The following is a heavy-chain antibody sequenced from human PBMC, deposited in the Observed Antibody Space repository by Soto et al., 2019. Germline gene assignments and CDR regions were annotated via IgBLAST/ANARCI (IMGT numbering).Heavy chain of an antibody. Sequence: EVQLVESGGGLVKPGGSLRLSCAASGFTFSSYSMNWVRQAPGKGLEWVSSISSSSSYIYYADSVKGRFTISRDNAKNSLYLQMNSLRAEDTAVYYCARVGPMIEGFDIWGQGTMVTVSS. J-gene: IGHJ3*02. D-gene: IGHD3-22*01. CDR1: GFTFSSYS. V-gene: IGHV3-21*01. CDR3: ARVGPMIEGFDI. CDR2: ISSSSSYI.